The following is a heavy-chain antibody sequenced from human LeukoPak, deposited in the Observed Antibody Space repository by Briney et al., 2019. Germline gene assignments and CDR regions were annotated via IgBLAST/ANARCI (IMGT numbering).Heavy chain of an antibody. CDR1: GFTFSSYS. J-gene: IGHJ4*02. V-gene: IGHV3-48*01. D-gene: IGHD6-13*01. CDR2: ISSSSSTI. CDR3: AKRGAAAGAQHFDY. Sequence: GGSLRLSCAASGFTFSSYSMNWVRQAPGKGLEWVSYISSSSSTIYYADSVKGRFTISRDNSKNTLYLQMNSLRAEDTAVYYCAKRGAAAGAQHFDYWGQGTLVTVSS.